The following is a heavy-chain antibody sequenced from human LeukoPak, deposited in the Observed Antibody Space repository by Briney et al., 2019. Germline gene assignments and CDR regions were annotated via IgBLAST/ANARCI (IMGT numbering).Heavy chain of an antibody. D-gene: IGHD3-22*01. CDR2: ISAYNGNT. CDR3: ARDSYYYDSYYLDY. CDR1: GYTFTSCG. J-gene: IGHJ4*02. V-gene: IGHV1-18*01. Sequence: ASVKVSCKASGYTFTSCGISWVRQAPGQGLEWMGWISAYNGNTNYAQKLQGRVTMTADTSTSTAFMELRSLRSDDTAVYYCARDSYYYDSYYLDYWGQGTLVTVSS.